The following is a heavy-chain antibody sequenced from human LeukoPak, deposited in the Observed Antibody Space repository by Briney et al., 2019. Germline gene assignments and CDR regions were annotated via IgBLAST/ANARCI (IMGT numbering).Heavy chain of an antibody. CDR3: ARGGLVRGSIDSLIAFDI. Sequence: SQTLSLTCGISGDSLSSKCGGWNWIRQSPSRGLEWLGSIYYRTHLYDDYAASVRSQITINPDTSKNQFSLQLNSVAPEDTAIYYCARGGLVRGSIDSLIAFDIWGQGRMVAVSS. V-gene: IGHV6-1*01. D-gene: IGHD3-10*01. CDR2: IYYRTHLYD. J-gene: IGHJ3*02. CDR1: GDSLSSKCGG.